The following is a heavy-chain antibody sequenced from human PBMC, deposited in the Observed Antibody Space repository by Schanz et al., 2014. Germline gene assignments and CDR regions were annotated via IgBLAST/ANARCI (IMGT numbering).Heavy chain of an antibody. V-gene: IGHV3-11*01. CDR1: GFTFRDYQ. CDR3: AKGQGAVINNWYFDL. J-gene: IGHJ2*01. CDR2: ITSGSAK. D-gene: IGHD2-21*01. Sequence: VQLLESGGGLVKPGGSLRLSCTASGFTFRDYQMTWIRQAPGKGLEWVSYITSGSAKFYADSVKGRFTISRDNSINTLSLQMNSLSADDTAVYYCAKGQGAVINNWYFDLWGRGTLVTVSS.